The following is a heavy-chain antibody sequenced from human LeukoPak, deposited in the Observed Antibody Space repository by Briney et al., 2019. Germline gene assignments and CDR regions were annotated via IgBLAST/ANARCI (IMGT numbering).Heavy chain of an antibody. Sequence: PGGSLRLSCAASGFTFSSYSMNWVRQAPGKGLVWVSSISSSSSYIYYADSVKGRFTISRDNAKNSLYLQMNSLRAEDTAVYYCARDCARGWGYWGQGTLVTVSS. CDR2: ISSSSSYI. J-gene: IGHJ4*02. D-gene: IGHD1-26*01. CDR3: ARDCARGWGY. CDR1: GFTFSSYS. V-gene: IGHV3-21*01.